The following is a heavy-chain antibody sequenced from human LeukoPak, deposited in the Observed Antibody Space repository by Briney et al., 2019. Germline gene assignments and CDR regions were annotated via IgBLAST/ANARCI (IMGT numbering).Heavy chain of an antibody. CDR3: ARDRSDAGEPDNWFDP. CDR2: INPSGSKT. J-gene: IGHJ5*02. CDR1: GYTFTTYY. Sequence: ASAKVSCKASGYTFTTYYMHWVRQAPGQGLEWMGIINPSGSKTYYAQKFQGRVTMTRDMSTSTVYMELSSLRSEDTAVYYCARDRSDAGEPDNWFDPWGQGTLVTVSS. D-gene: IGHD1-26*01. V-gene: IGHV1-46*01.